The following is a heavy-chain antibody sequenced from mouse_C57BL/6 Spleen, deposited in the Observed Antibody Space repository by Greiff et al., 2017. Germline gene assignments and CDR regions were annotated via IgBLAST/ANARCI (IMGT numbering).Heavy chain of an antibody. Sequence: QVQLKQPGAELVKPGASVKLSCKASGYTFTSYWMQWVKQRPGQGLEWIGEIDPSDSYTNYNQKFKGKATLTVDTSSSTAYMQLSSLTSEDSAVYYCARSAHVSWFAYWGQGTLVTVSA. V-gene: IGHV1-50*01. J-gene: IGHJ3*01. D-gene: IGHD3-2*02. CDR3: ARSAHVSWFAY. CDR1: GYTFTSYW. CDR2: IDPSDSYT.